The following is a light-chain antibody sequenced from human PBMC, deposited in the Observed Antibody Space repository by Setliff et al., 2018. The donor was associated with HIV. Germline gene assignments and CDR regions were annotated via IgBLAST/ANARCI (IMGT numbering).Light chain of an antibody. CDR3: QSYDSSLSGYV. Sequence: QAVVTQPPSVSGAPGQMVTISCIGSSSNIGAGYDVHWYQQVPGTAPKLLIFDNHIRPSGVPDRFSGSKSGTSASLAITGLQAEDEADYYCQSYDSSLSGYVFGIGTKVTVL. CDR2: DNH. J-gene: IGLJ1*01. V-gene: IGLV1-40*01. CDR1: SSNIGAGYD.